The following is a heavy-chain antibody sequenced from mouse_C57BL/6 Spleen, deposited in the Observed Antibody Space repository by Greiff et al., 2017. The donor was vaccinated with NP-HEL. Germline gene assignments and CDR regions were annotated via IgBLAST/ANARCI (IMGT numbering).Heavy chain of an antibody. CDR2: INPNNGGT. CDR3: ARQITTAFDV. CDR1: GYTFTDYY. V-gene: IGHV1-26*01. D-gene: IGHD1-2*01. Sequence: VQLQQSGPELVKPGASVKISCKASGYTFTDYYMNWVKQSHGKSLEWIGDINPNNGGTSYNQKFKGKATLTVDKSSSTAYMELRSLTSEDSAVYYCARQITTAFDVWGTGTTVTVSS. J-gene: IGHJ1*03.